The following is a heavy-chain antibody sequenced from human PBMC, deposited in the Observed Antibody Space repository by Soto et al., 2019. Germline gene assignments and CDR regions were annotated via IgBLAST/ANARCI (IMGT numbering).Heavy chain of an antibody. V-gene: IGHV4-30-4*01. Sequence: PSETLSLTCAVSGVSVTNGDYYWSWMRQSPGKGLEWIGNIYYSETTNYNPSLNSRLSISIDTSRNQFSLQLTSVTAADTAIYYCARQRRGGYWFDPWGLGTLVTVSS. J-gene: IGHJ5*02. CDR3: ARQRRGGYWFDP. CDR1: GVSVTNGDYY. CDR2: IYYSETT.